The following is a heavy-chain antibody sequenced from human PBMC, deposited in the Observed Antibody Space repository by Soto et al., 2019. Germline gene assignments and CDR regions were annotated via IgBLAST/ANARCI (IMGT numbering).Heavy chain of an antibody. D-gene: IGHD2-2*01. J-gene: IGHJ6*02. CDR1: GYTFTSYA. CDR2: INAGNGNT. Sequence: ASVKVSCKASGYTFTSYAMHWVRQAPGQRLEWMGWINAGNGNTKYSQKFQGRVTITRDTSASTAYTELSSLRSEDTAVYYCASVCSSTSCPTRGIYYYYYGMDVWGQGTTVTVSS. V-gene: IGHV1-3*01. CDR3: ASVCSSTSCPTRGIYYYYYGMDV.